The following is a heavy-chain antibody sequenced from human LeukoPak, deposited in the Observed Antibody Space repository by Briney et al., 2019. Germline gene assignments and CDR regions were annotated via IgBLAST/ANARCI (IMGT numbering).Heavy chain of an antibody. CDR3: AKAGIEPDGAGFLCEY. J-gene: IGHJ4*02. V-gene: IGHV3-23*01. D-gene: IGHD1-1*01. CDR2: VSYYVGKQ. CDR1: GFTFSDYA. Sequence: GGSLRLSCAASGFTFSDYAMSWVRQAPGKGLEWVSTVSYYVGKQYHADSVRGRFTVSRDNSRNTVSLQMSSLRVEDTGIYYCAKAGIEPDGAGFLCEYWGQGTLVTVSS.